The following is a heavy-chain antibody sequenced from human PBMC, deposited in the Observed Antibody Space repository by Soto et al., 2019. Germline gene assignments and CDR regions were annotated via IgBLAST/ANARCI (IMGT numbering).Heavy chain of an antibody. Sequence: QVQLQQWGAGLLKPSETLSLTCAVYGGSFSGYYWSWIRQPPGKGLEWMGEINHSGSTNYNPSLKIQVTISVDTSKNQFSLKLSSVTAADTAVYYCALKYCTNGVCYTDDAFDIWGQGTMVTVSS. CDR3: ALKYCTNGVCYTDDAFDI. J-gene: IGHJ3*02. V-gene: IGHV4-34*01. D-gene: IGHD2-8*01. CDR1: GGSFSGYY. CDR2: INHSGST.